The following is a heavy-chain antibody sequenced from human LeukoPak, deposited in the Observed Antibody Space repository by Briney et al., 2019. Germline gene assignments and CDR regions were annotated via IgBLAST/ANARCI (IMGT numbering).Heavy chain of an antibody. Sequence: PSETLSLTCAVSGYSISSGYYWGWIRQPPGKGLEWIGSIYHSGSTYYNPSLKSRVTISVDTSKNQFSLKLSSVTAADTAVYYCARDLDYYDSSGYYYNSAFDIWGQGTMVTVSS. D-gene: IGHD3-22*01. CDR3: ARDLDYYDSSGYYYNSAFDI. V-gene: IGHV4-38-2*02. CDR1: GYSISSGYY. J-gene: IGHJ3*02. CDR2: IYHSGST.